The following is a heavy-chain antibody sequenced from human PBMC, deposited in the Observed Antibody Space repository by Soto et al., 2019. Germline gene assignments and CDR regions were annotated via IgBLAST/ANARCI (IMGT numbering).Heavy chain of an antibody. J-gene: IGHJ6*03. V-gene: IGHV3-21*01. Sequence: GGSLRLSCAASGFTFRNYTMNWVRQAPGKGPEWVSSISSGSRYIYYVDSVKGRFTISRDNAKNSLYLQMNSLRAADTAVYYSTVDTDDFWSDDYYYYMDVWGKGTTVTVSS. CDR1: GFTFRNYT. D-gene: IGHD3-3*01. CDR2: ISSGSRYI. CDR3: TVDTDDFWSDDYYYYMDV.